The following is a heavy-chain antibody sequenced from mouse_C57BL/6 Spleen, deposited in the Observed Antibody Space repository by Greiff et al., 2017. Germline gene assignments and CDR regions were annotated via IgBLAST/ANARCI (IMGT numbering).Heavy chain of an antibody. J-gene: IGHJ4*01. Sequence: EVKLMESGGGLVKPGGSLKLSCAASGFTFSSYAMSWVRQTPEKRLEWVATISDGGSYTYYPDNVKGRFTISRDNAKNNLYLQMSHLKSEDTAMYYCAREGSNYAMDYWGQGTSVTVSS. CDR2: ISDGGSYT. CDR1: GFTFSSYA. CDR3: AREGSNYAMDY. V-gene: IGHV5-4*01. D-gene: IGHD1-1*02.